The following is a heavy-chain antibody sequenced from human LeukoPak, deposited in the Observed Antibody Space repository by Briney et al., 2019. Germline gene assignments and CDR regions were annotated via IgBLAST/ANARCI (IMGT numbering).Heavy chain of an antibody. CDR1: GGSFSSYY. CDR3: ATRLGN. Sequence: PSETLSLTCAVYGGSFSSYYWSWIRQPPGKGLEWIGEINHSGSTNYNPSLKSQVTISVDTSKNQFSLKLSSVTAADTAVYYCATRLGNWGQGTLVTVSS. V-gene: IGHV4-34*01. J-gene: IGHJ4*02. CDR2: INHSGST. D-gene: IGHD1-26*01.